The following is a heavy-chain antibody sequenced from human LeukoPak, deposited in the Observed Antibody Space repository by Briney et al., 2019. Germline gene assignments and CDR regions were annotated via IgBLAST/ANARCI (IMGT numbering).Heavy chain of an antibody. D-gene: IGHD3-22*01. Sequence: ASVNVSCKASGYTFTGYYMHWVRQAPGQGLEWMGWINPNSGGTNYAQKFQGRVTMTGDTSTSTVYMELSSLRSEDTAVYYCAGGLGDYYDSSGQSTWGQGTLVTVSS. CDR3: AGGLGDYYDSSGQST. J-gene: IGHJ5*02. CDR1: GYTFTGYY. V-gene: IGHV1-2*02. CDR2: INPNSGGT.